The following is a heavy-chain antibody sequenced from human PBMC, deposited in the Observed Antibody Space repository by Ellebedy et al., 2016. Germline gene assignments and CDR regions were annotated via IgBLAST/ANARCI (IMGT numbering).Heavy chain of an antibody. J-gene: IGHJ4*02. CDR2: ISAGSDTT. Sequence: GESLKISXVASGLRINTYFMSWVRQAPGKGLEWVSTISAGSDTTRLADSVKGRFTISRDSSKNSVYLRMNNLRVEDTAVYYCRQGHYADLWGQGALVTVSS. D-gene: IGHD4-17*01. CDR3: RQGHYADL. CDR1: GLRINTYF. V-gene: IGHV3-23*01.